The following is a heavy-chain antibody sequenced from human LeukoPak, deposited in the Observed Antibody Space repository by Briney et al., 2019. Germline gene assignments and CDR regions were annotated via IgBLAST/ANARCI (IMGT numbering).Heavy chain of an antibody. V-gene: IGHV3-30*02. CDR3: AKDLLKTMAGEIRAY. CDR1: GFTFSSYG. CDR2: IRYDGSNK. Sequence: GGSLRLSCAASGFTFSSYGMHWVRQAPGKGLEWVAFIRYDGSNKYYADSVKGRFTISRDNSKNTLYLQMNSLRAEDTAVYYCAKDLLKTMAGEIRAYWGQGTLVTVSS. D-gene: IGHD6-19*01. J-gene: IGHJ4*02.